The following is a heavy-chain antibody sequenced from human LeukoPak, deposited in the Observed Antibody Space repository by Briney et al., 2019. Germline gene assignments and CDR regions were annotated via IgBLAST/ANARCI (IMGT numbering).Heavy chain of an antibody. V-gene: IGHV4-59*01. CDR2: IYYNGRT. J-gene: IGHJ6*03. CDR3: ARGGVVATYYMGV. D-gene: IGHD1-26*01. CDR1: VGSLNNYY. Sequence: SETLSLTCTVSVGSLNNYYWSCLPQPPEKGLEWIGYIYYNGRTNYNSSLKSRVTISIDTSSNQFSLILGSVTAADTAVYYCARGGVVATYYMGVWGKGTTVTVSS.